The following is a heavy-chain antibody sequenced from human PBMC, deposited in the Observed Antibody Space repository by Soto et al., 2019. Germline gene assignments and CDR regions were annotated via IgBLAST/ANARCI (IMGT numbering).Heavy chain of an antibody. CDR3: AGGEKRFRSGYFDY. CDR2: ISSSGSTI. J-gene: IGHJ4*02. CDR1: GFTFSSYE. V-gene: IGHV3-48*03. Sequence: GGSLRLSCAASGFTFSSYEMNWVRQAPGKGLEWVSYISSSGSTIYYADSVKGRFTISRDNAKNSLYLQMNSLRAEDAAVYYCAGGEKRFRSGYFDYWGQGTLVTVSS. D-gene: IGHD2-15*01.